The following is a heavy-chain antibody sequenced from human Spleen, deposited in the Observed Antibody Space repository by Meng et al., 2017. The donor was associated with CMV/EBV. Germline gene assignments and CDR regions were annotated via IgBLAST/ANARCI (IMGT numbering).Heavy chain of an antibody. CDR3: ARMGRLSDAFDI. CDR2: IDWDGEE. Sequence: SGPTLVKPTQSLTVTCNFGGFSLRQIGMRLSWIRQPPGKALEWLARIDWDGEEFYSTSLKTRLSISKDTSKNQVVLTMTNRDPVDTATYYCARMGRLSDAFDIWGQGTMVTVSS. J-gene: IGHJ3*02. D-gene: IGHD6-25*01. CDR1: GFSLRQIGMR. V-gene: IGHV2-70D*14.